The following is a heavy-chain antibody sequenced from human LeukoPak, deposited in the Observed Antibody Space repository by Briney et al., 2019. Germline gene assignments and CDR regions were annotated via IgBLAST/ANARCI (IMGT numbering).Heavy chain of an antibody. D-gene: IGHD6-19*01. CDR3: AKNFEQWRLYYGMDV. CDR2: ISWNSGSI. Sequence: GGSLRLSCAASGFTFSSYAMSWVRQAPGKGLEWVSGISWNSGSIGYADSVKGRFTISRDNAKNSLYLQMNSLRAEDTALYYCAKNFEQWRLYYGMDVWGQGTTVTVSS. CDR1: GFTFSSYA. J-gene: IGHJ6*02. V-gene: IGHV3-9*01.